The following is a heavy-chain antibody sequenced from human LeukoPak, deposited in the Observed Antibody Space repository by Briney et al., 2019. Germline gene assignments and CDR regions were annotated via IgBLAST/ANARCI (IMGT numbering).Heavy chain of an antibody. CDR1: GFTFSSYW. CDR3: ARYPSWYYFFDY. V-gene: IGHV3-7*01. Sequence: GGSLRLSCADSGFTFSSYWMSWVRQAPGKGLEWVANIKQDGSEKYYVDSVKGRFTISRDNAKNSLYLQMNSLRAEDTAVYYCARYPSWYYFFDYWGQGTLVTVSS. D-gene: IGHD6-13*01. CDR2: IKQDGSEK. J-gene: IGHJ4*02.